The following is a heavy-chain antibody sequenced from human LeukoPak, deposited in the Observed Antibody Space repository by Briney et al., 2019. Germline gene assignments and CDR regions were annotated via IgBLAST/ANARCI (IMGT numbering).Heavy chain of an antibody. CDR2: ISYDGSNK. CDR3: AKQQLGGDYFDY. J-gene: IGHJ4*02. V-gene: IGHV3-30*18. Sequence: GGSLRLSCAASGFTFSSYGMHWVRQAPGKGLEWVAVISYDGSNKYYADSVKGRFTISRDNSKNTLYLQMNSLRAEDTAVYYCAKQQLGGDYFDYWGQGTLVTVSS. CDR1: GFTFSSYG. D-gene: IGHD6-13*01.